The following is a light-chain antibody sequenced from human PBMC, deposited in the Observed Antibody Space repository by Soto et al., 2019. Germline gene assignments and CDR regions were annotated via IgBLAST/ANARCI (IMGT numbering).Light chain of an antibody. Sequence: ERVMTQSPATLSVSPGERSTLSCRAIQIVSSDLAWYHQKPGQAPRLLIYGASTRATGIPARFSGSGSGTEFTLTINSLQSEDFAVYYCQQYNTSPRTFGQGTKVDIK. CDR1: QIVSSD. V-gene: IGKV3-15*01. CDR2: GAS. CDR3: QQYNTSPRT. J-gene: IGKJ1*01.